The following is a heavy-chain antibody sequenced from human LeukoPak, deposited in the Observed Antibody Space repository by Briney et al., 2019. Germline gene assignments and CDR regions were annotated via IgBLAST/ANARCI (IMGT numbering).Heavy chain of an antibody. Sequence: PSETLSLTRTVSGGSISSSSYSWGRNPPPPGQELVGIRSIYCSGSYYYNPSLKILITISVDTYQNQFPLRLSSVTAADTAVYYCARRSGSYYSSHFQHWGQGTLVTVSS. CDR2: IYCSGSY. V-gene: IGHV4-39*01. CDR1: GGSISSSSYS. J-gene: IGHJ1*01. D-gene: IGHD3-10*01. CDR3: ARRSGSYYSSHFQH.